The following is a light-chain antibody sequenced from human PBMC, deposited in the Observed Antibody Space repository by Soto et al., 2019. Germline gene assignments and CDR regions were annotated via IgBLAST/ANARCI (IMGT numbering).Light chain of an antibody. CDR3: SSYTTNHTLV. Sequence: QSALTQPASVSGSPGQSLTISCTGTSSDVGGYNYVSWYQQYPGKAPKLMIYEVSNRPSGVSNRFSGSKSGNTASLTISGLQAEDEADYYCSSYTTNHTLVFGGGTNVTVL. V-gene: IGLV2-14*01. CDR1: SSDVGGYNY. J-gene: IGLJ3*02. CDR2: EVS.